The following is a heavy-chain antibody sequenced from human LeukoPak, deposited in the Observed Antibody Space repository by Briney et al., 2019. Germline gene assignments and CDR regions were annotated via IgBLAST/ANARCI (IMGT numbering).Heavy chain of an antibody. J-gene: IGHJ6*03. CDR1: SGSISSNNYY. CDR2: IYYTGST. D-gene: IGHD3-9*01. V-gene: IGHV4-39*01. CDR3: ARLVSYDVLTENFYKYYMDV. Sequence: PSETLSLTCTVSSGSISSNNYYWGRIRQPPGKGLEWIGSIYYTGSTFYNPSLKSRVTMSLDALKNQFTLKVTSVTATDTAVYYCARLVSYDVLTENFYKYYMDVWGKGTTVTVSS.